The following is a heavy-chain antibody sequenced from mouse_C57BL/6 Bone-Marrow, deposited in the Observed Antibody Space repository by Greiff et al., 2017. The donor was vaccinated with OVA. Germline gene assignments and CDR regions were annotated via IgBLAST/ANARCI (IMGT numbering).Heavy chain of an antibody. D-gene: IGHD1-1*01. Sequence: EVKLQESGAELVRPGASVKLSCTASGFNIKDDYMHWVKQRPEQGLEWIGWIDPENGDTEYASKFQGKATITADTSSNTAYLQLSSLTSEDTAVYYCTTWVITTGFDYWGQGTTLTVSS. V-gene: IGHV14-4*01. J-gene: IGHJ2*01. CDR2: IDPENGDT. CDR1: GFNIKDDY. CDR3: TTWVITTGFDY.